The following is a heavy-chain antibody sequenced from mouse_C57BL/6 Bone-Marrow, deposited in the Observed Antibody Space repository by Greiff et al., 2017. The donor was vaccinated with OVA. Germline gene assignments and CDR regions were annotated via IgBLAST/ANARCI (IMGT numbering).Heavy chain of an antibody. CDR3: ARGLSFAY. CDR2: ISYDGSN. V-gene: IGHV3-6*01. CDR1: GYSITSGYY. Sequence: VQLKESGPGLVKPSQSLSLTCSVTGYSITSGYYWNWIRQFPGNKLEWMGYISYDGSNNYNPSLKNRISITRDTSKNQFFLKLNSVTTEDTATYYCARGLSFAYWGQGTLVTVSA. D-gene: IGHD1-2*01. J-gene: IGHJ3*01.